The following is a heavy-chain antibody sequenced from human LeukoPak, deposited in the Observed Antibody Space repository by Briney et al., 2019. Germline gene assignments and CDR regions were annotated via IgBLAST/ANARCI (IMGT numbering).Heavy chain of an antibody. J-gene: IGHJ4*02. D-gene: IGHD2-15*01. Sequence: PSETLSLTCTVSGGSISSSSYYWGWIRQPPGKGLGWIGSIYYSGSTYYNPSLKSRVNISVDTSKNQFSLKLSSVTAADTAVYYCARQRGLLLRYWDYWGQGTLVTVSS. CDR2: IYYSGST. V-gene: IGHV4-39*01. CDR3: ARQRGLLLRYWDY. CDR1: GGSISSSSYY.